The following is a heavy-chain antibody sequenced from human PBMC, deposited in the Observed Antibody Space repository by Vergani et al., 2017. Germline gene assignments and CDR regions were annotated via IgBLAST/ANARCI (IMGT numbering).Heavy chain of an antibody. D-gene: IGHD3-9*01. CDR3: ARALKLRYSPFGDYYYYGMDV. Sequence: QVQLQESGPGLVKPPGTLSLTCAVSGGSISSSNWWSCVRQPPGKGLQWIGEIYHSGSTNYNPSLKSRVTISVDKSKNQFSLKLSSVTAADPAVYYCARALKLRYSPFGDYYYYGMDVWGQGTTVAASS. J-gene: IGHJ6*02. CDR1: GGSISSSNW. CDR2: IYHSGST. V-gene: IGHV4-4*03.